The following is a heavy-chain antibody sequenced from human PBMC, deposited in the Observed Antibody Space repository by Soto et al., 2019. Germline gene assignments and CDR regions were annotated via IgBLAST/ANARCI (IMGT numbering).Heavy chain of an antibody. J-gene: IGHJ6*02. CDR3: ARDVKGYCISTSCYDYYYYGMDV. V-gene: IGHV4-59*02. CDR2: IYYSGST. D-gene: IGHD2-2*01. Sequence: SETLSLTCTVSGDSVSNHFWSWIRQPPGKGLEWIGYIYYSGSTNYNPSLKSRVTISVDTSKNQFSLKLSSVTAADTAVYYCARDVKGYCISTSCYDYYYYGMDVWGQGTTVTVSS. CDR1: GDSVSNHF.